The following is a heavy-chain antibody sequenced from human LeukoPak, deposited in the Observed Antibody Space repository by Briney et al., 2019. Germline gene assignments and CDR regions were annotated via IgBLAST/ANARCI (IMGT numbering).Heavy chain of an antibody. Sequence: SETLSLTCTVSGGSISGYYWSWIRQPPGKGLEWIGYIYYSGSTNYNPSLKSRVTISVDTSKNQFSLKLSSVTAADTAVYYCARMNWNYVRWFDPWGQGTLVTVSS. J-gene: IGHJ5*02. CDR1: GGSISGYY. D-gene: IGHD1-7*01. CDR3: ARMNWNYVRWFDP. CDR2: IYYSGST. V-gene: IGHV4-59*01.